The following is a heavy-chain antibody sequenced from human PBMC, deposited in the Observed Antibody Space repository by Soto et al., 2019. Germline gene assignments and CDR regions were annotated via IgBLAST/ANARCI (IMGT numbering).Heavy chain of an antibody. V-gene: IGHV3-33*01. CDR1: GFTFSSYG. CDR3: ASDSAVNPGNWYFDL. J-gene: IGHJ2*01. CDR2: IWYDGSNK. D-gene: IGHD4-17*01. Sequence: QVQLVESGGGVVQPGRSLRLSCAASGFTFSSYGMHWVRQAPGKGLEGVAVIWYDGSNKYYADSVKGRFTISRDNSKNTLYLQMNSLRAEDTAVYYCASDSAVNPGNWYFDLWGRGTLVTVSS.